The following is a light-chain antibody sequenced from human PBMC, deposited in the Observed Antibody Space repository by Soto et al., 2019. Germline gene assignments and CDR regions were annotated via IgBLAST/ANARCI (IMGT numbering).Light chain of an antibody. CDR1: QSVSSY. CDR3: QKYGDSSIT. Sequence: EIVLTQSPATLSLSPGERATLSCRASQSVSSYLAWYQQKPGQAPRLLIYDASNRATGIPDRFSGSGSGIDFALTISRVEPEDFAVYYCQKYGDSSITFSQGPRLAIK. V-gene: IGKV3-11*01. CDR2: DAS. J-gene: IGKJ5*01.